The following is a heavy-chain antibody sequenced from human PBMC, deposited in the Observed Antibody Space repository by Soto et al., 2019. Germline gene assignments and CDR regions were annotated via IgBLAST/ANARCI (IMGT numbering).Heavy chain of an antibody. D-gene: IGHD6-13*01. J-gene: IGHJ4*02. CDR3: ARFAKEENPRLQSWYAFDI. V-gene: IGHV4-31*03. CDR1: GGSISSGYF. CDR2: IYYSGGT. Sequence: QLQESGTGLVKPSQTLSLTCTVSGGSISSGYFWSWIRQHPGKGLEWIGNIYYSGGTYYSPSLEGRVAISVDTSKSQFTLRVNSVTAADTAIYYCARFAKEENPRLQSWYAFDIWGQGTLVTVSS.